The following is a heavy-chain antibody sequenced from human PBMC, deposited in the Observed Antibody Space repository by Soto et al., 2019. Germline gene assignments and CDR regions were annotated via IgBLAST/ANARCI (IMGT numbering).Heavy chain of an antibody. V-gene: IGHV3-30*04. J-gene: IGHJ4*02. Sequence: ESGGGVVQPGTSLRLSCAASTFNFTSYAMHWVRQAPGKGLEWVAVISYDGRDKFYADSVKGRFTISRDNSKHTVYLHMNSLRTYGTGREHCWKGGIIVRWGQGTLVTVSS. CDR2: ISYDGRDK. D-gene: IGHD3-22*01. CDR1: TFNFTSYA. CDR3: WKGGIIVR.